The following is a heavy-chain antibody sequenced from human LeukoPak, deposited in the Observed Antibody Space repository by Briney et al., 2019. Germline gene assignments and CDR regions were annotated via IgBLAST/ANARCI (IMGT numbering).Heavy chain of an antibody. D-gene: IGHD3-22*01. CDR1: GFTFSSYG. CDR3: AKGYHYYDSSVGAFDI. Sequence: PGGSLRLSCAASGFTFSSYGMHWVRQAPGKGLEWVAVISYDGSNKYYADSVKGRFTISRDNSKNTLYLQMNSLRAEDTAVYYCAKGYHYYDSSVGAFDIWGQGTMVTASS. J-gene: IGHJ3*02. CDR2: ISYDGSNK. V-gene: IGHV3-30*18.